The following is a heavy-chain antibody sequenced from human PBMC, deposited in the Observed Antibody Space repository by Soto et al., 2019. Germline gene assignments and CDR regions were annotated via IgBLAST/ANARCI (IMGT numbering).Heavy chain of an antibody. CDR2: IYSGGST. Sequence: EVQLVESGGGLVQPGGSLRLSCAASGFTVSSHYMSWVRQAPGKGLEWVSVIYSGGSTYYADSVKGRFTISRDNSKNTLYLQMNSLRAEDTAVYYCASTVAGSFSLGEYFQHWGQGTLVTVSS. J-gene: IGHJ1*01. CDR1: GFTVSSHY. D-gene: IGHD6-19*01. V-gene: IGHV3-66*01. CDR3: ASTVAGSFSLGEYFQH.